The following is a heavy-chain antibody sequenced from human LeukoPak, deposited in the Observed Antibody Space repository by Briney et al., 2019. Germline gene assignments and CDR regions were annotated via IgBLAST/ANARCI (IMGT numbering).Heavy chain of an antibody. CDR1: GSIPFNSYS. J-gene: IGHJ4*02. V-gene: IGHV3-23*01. CDR2: ITSSGETT. CDR3: AKMQGYFDY. Sequence: GGSLRLSCAASGSIPFNSYSMSLVRQAPGTGLEWVSAITSSGETTYYADSVKGRFTISRDNSKNMVYLQMNSLRAEDAATYYCAKMQGYFDYWGQGSLVTVSS.